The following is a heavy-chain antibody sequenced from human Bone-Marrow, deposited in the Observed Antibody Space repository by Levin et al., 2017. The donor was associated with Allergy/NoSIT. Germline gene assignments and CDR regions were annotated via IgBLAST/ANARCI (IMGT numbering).Heavy chain of an antibody. D-gene: IGHD4-23*01. CDR1: GFTFSKAW. Sequence: GGSLRLSCAASGFTFSKAWMSWVRRAPGKGLEWVGRIKRKTDGGTTDYAAPVKGRFTISRDDSKNTLYLQMNSLKTEDTAVYYWATVGGNSGALDYWGQGTLVTVSS. V-gene: IGHV3-15*01. J-gene: IGHJ4*02. CDR3: ATVGGNSGALDY. CDR2: IKRKTDGGTT.